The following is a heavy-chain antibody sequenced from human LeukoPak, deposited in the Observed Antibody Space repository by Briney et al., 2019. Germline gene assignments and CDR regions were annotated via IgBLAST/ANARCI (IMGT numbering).Heavy chain of an antibody. Sequence: GGSLRLSCAASGFTFSSYGMSWVRQAPGKGLEWVSAISGSGGSTYYADSVKGRFTISRDNSKNTLYLQMNSLRAEDTDVYYCARGPVMYSSSWYIDYWGQGTLVTVSS. CDR1: GFTFSSYG. J-gene: IGHJ4*02. V-gene: IGHV3-23*01. D-gene: IGHD6-13*01. CDR2: ISGSGGST. CDR3: ARGPVMYSSSWYIDY.